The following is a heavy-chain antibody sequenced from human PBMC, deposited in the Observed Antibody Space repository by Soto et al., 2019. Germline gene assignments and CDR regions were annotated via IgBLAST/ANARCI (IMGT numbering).Heavy chain of an antibody. Sequence: SETLSLTCAVSGDSIISTNWWHWVRQSPDKGLEWIGEIHHGGNINYNPSLKSRVTISMDKSKNQFSLKLNSVTAADTAAYYCARVPPGNQPVDNYYYYGMDVWGQGTTVTVSS. CDR2: IHHGGNI. J-gene: IGHJ6*02. D-gene: IGHD2-2*01. V-gene: IGHV4-4*02. CDR3: ARVPPGNQPVDNYYYYGMDV. CDR1: GDSIISTNW.